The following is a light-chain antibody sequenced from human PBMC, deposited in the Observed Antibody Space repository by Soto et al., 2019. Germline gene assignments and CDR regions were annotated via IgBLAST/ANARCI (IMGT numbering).Light chain of an antibody. Sequence: QSVLTQPPSVSGAPGQRVTISCTGSSSDIGAGYDVHWYQQLPVTAPKLLIYGNSNRPSGVPDRFSGSKSGTSASLAITGLRAEDAADYYCQSYDSSLSGWVFGGGTKLTVL. CDR1: SSDIGAGYD. CDR2: GNS. J-gene: IGLJ3*02. V-gene: IGLV1-40*01. CDR3: QSYDSSLSGWV.